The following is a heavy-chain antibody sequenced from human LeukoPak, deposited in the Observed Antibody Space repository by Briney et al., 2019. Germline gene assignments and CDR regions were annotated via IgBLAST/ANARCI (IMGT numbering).Heavy chain of an antibody. V-gene: IGHV3-21*01. J-gene: IGHJ4*02. CDR1: GFTFSSYS. CDR2: ISSSSSYI. CDR3: ARAAPNYGGNSWFDY. Sequence: GGSLRLSCAASGFTFSSYSMNWVRQAPGKGLKWVSSISSSSSYIYYADSVKGRFTISRDNAKNSLYLQMNSLRAEDTAVYYCARAAPNYGGNSWFDYWGQGTLVTVSS. D-gene: IGHD4-23*01.